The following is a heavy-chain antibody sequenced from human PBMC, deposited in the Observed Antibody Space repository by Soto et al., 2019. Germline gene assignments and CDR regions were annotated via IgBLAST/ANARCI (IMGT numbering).Heavy chain of an antibody. V-gene: IGHV4-59*01. J-gene: IGHJ4*02. CDR3: ARAHLGRTTTGTCYDFDY. CDR1: GDSISRYD. Sequence: QVQLQESGPRLVKPSETLSLTCTVSGDSISRYDWTWIRQPPGKGLEYIGYIYYSGRTYYNPSLKSRVTISVATAKNQFSLKLSSVTAADTAVYYCARAHLGRTTTGTCYDFDYWGQGTLVTVSS. CDR2: IYYSGRT. D-gene: IGHD2-15*01.